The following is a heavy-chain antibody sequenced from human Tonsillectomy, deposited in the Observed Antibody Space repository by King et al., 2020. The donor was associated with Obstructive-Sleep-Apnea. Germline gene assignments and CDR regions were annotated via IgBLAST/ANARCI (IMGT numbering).Heavy chain of an antibody. J-gene: IGHJ2*01. D-gene: IGHD5-18*01. V-gene: IGHV1-18*04. CDR2: ISVYNGNT. CDR3: ARETRGYSYAWYFDL. CDR1: GYSFTSYG. Sequence: VQLVESGVEVKRPGASVKVSCKASGYSFTSYGINWVRQAPGQGLEWMGWISVYNGNTKYAQKVQGRVTLTTDTSTSTAYMELRSLRSDDTAVYYCARETRGYSYAWYFDLWGRGTLVTVSS.